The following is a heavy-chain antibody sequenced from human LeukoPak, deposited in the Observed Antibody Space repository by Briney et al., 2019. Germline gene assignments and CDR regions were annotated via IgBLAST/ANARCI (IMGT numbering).Heavy chain of an antibody. D-gene: IGHD1-26*01. Sequence: GGSLRLSCAASGFTFSSYAMHWVRQAPGKGLEWVAVISYDGSNKYYADSVKGRFTISRDNSKNTLYLQMNSLRAEDTAVYYCARTTSRGSGSYLGGCWFGPWGQGTLVTVSS. CDR1: GFTFSSYA. CDR3: ARTTSRGSGSYLGGCWFGP. CDR2: ISYDGSNK. V-gene: IGHV3-30-3*01. J-gene: IGHJ5*02.